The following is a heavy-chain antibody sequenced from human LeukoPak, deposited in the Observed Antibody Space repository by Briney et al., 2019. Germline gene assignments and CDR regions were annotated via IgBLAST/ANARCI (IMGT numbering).Heavy chain of an antibody. CDR1: GGSISSYY. J-gene: IGHJ4*02. CDR2: IYYSGST. CDR3: ARGRYDFWSGYYKGRYFDY. V-gene: IGHV4-59*01. D-gene: IGHD3-3*01. Sequence: SETLSLTCTVSGGSISSYYWSWIRQPPGKGLEWIGYIYYSGSTNYNPSLKSRVTISVDTSKNQFSLKLSSVTAADTAVYYCARGRYDFWSGYYKGRYFDYWGQGTLVTVSS.